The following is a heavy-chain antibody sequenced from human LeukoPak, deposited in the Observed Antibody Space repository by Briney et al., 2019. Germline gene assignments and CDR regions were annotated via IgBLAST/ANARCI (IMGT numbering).Heavy chain of an antibody. J-gene: IGHJ4*02. CDR1: GGSISSGGYS. D-gene: IGHD6-13*01. Sequence: NPSETLSLTCAVSGGSISSGGYSWSWIRQPPGKGLEWIGYIYHSGSTYYNPSLKSRVTISVDTSKNQFSLKLSSVTAADTAVYYCARHPRLWLIAAAVFFVDYWAREPWSPSPQ. CDR2: IYHSGST. CDR3: ARHPRLWLIAAAVFFVDY. V-gene: IGHV4-30-2*03.